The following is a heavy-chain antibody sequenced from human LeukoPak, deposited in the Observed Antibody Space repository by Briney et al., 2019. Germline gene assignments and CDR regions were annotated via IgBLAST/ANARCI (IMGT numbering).Heavy chain of an antibody. CDR1: GDSVSSNSAA. J-gene: IGHJ6*02. CDR2: TYYRSKWYN. V-gene: IGHV6-1*01. Sequence: SQTLSLTCAISGDSVSSNSAAWNWIRQSPSRGLEWLGRTYYRSKWYNDYAVSVKSRITINPDTSKNQFSLQLNSVTPEDTAVYYCARLQQLVLNYYYGMDAWGQGTTVTVSS. D-gene: IGHD6-13*01. CDR3: ARLQQLVLNYYYGMDA.